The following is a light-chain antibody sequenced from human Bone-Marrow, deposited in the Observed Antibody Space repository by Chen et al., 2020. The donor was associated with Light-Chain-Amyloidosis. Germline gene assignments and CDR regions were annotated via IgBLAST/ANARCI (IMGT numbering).Light chain of an antibody. Sequence: NFMLTQPHSASESPGKTVIISCTLSSGSIATNYVQWYQQRPGSSPTTVIYEDDQRPSGVPDRFSGSIDRSSNSASLTISGLKTEDEADYYCQSYQGSSQGVFGGGTKLTVL. V-gene: IGLV6-57*01. CDR2: EDD. CDR1: SGSIATNY. CDR3: QSYQGSSQGV. J-gene: IGLJ3*02.